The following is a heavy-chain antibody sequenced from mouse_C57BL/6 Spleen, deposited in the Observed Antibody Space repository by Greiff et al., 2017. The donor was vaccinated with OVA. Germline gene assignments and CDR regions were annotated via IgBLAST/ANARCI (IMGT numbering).Heavy chain of an antibody. CDR2: INYDGSST. D-gene: IGHD1-1*01. CDR1: GFTFSDYY. CDR3: ARGYGSSYLFDY. J-gene: IGHJ2*01. V-gene: IGHV5-16*01. Sequence: EVKLMESEGGLVQPGSSMKLSCTASGFTFSDYYMAWVRQVPEKGLEWVANINYDGSSTYYLDSLKSRFIISRDNAKNILYLQMSSLKSEDTATYYCARGYGSSYLFDYWGQGTTLTVSS.